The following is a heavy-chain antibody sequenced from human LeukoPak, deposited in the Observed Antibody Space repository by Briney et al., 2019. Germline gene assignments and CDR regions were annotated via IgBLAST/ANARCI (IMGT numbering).Heavy chain of an antibody. D-gene: IGHD2-2*02. CDR3: ARLNIPMGTFDY. CDR1: GYTFSGYY. J-gene: IGHJ4*02. Sequence: VASVKVSCKASGYTFSGYYMHWVRQAPGQGLEWMGWINPNSGGTNFAQKFQGRVTMTRDTSISTAYMELSRLTSDDTAVYFCARLNIPMGTFDYWGQGTLVTVSS. V-gene: IGHV1-2*02. CDR2: INPNSGGT.